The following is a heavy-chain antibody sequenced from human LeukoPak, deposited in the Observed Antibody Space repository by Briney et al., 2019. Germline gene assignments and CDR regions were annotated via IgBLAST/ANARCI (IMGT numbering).Heavy chain of an antibody. Sequence: ASVKVSCKASGYTFTSYAMNWVRQAPGQGLEWMGWINTNTGNPTYAQGFTGRFVFSLDTSVSTAYLQISSLKAEDTAVYYCATWSTGVYSYGPKNNYYYYYMDVWGKGTTVTVSS. V-gene: IGHV7-4-1*02. CDR2: INTNTGNP. CDR1: GYTFTSYA. D-gene: IGHD5-18*01. J-gene: IGHJ6*03. CDR3: ATWSTGVYSYGPKNNYYYYYMDV.